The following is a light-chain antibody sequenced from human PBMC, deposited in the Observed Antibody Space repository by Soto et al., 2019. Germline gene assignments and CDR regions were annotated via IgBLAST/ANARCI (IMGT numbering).Light chain of an antibody. V-gene: IGKV3-20*01. J-gene: IGKJ1*01. CDR3: QQYGSSPPT. Sequence: IVLTQAPRTLSLCTGERAHLSCGASQSVSRYLTWYQQKPGQGPRVLIYGASSRATGIPDRFSGSGSRTDFTLTINRLEPEDFAVYYCQQYGSSPPTFGQGTKVDI. CDR1: QSVSRY. CDR2: GAS.